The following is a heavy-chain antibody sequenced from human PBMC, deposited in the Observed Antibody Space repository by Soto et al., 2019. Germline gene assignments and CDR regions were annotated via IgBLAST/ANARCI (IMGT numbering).Heavy chain of an antibody. Sequence: SETLSLTCAVSGYSISSGYFWGWIRQPPGKGLEWIGSIYHSGTTYYNPSLASRVSISLDRSNNQCSLKLKSVTAADTAVYFCAGMPYTSGLRFDPWGPGTLVTVSS. D-gene: IGHD6-19*01. CDR2: IYHSGTT. J-gene: IGHJ5*02. CDR1: GYSISSGYF. CDR3: AGMPYTSGLRFDP. V-gene: IGHV4-38-2*01.